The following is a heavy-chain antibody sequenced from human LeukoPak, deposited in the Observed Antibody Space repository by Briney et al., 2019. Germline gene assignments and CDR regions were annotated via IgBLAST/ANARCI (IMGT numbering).Heavy chain of an antibody. Sequence: GGSLRLSCTTSGFTVTNYWKHWVRQAPGKGLVWVSRINSDGSNTNYAGSVKGRFTISRDNARNTLYLQMNSLRAEDTAVYYCAGGLSDYYYTVGYWGQGTLVTVSS. J-gene: IGHJ4*02. CDR3: AGGLSDYYYTVGY. CDR2: INSDGSNT. D-gene: IGHD3-22*01. CDR1: GFTVTNYW. V-gene: IGHV3-74*01.